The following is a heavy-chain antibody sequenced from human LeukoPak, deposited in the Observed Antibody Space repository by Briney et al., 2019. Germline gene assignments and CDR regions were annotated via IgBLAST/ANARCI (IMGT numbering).Heavy chain of an antibody. V-gene: IGHV1-46*01. CDR1: GYTLTELS. D-gene: IGHD3-16*01. CDR2: IIPIFGTA. J-gene: IGHJ4*02. Sequence: ASVKVSCKVSGYTLTELSMHWVRQAPGQGLEWMRGIIPIFGTANYAQKFQGRVTMTRDTSTSTVYMELSSLRPEDTAVYYCARFGEIPDYWGQGTLVTVSS. CDR3: ARFGEIPDY.